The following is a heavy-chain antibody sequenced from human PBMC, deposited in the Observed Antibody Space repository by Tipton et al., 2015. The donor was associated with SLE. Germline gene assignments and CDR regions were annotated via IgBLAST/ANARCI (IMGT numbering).Heavy chain of an antibody. Sequence: LSLTCAVYGGSFSGYYWSWIRQPPGKGLEWVSAISGSGGSTYYADSVKGRFTISRDNSKNTLYLQMNSLRAEDTAVYYCAKEKEYDFWSGYYSRYFDYWGQGTLVTVSS. CDR1: GGSFSGYY. V-gene: IGHV3-23*01. D-gene: IGHD3-3*01. CDR2: ISGSGGST. CDR3: AKEKEYDFWSGYYSRYFDY. J-gene: IGHJ4*02.